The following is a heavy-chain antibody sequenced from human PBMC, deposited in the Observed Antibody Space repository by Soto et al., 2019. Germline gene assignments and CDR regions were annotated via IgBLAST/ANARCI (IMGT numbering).Heavy chain of an antibody. CDR1: EFTSSSYG. V-gene: IGHV3-21*01. J-gene: IGHJ4*02. CDR3: ARGGAYPGY. Sequence: EVQLVESGGGRVRLGGSLGFSGAASEFTSSSYGLNWVRQPPGKGLGWVSSISSSSSYIYNADSVKGRFTISRDNAKNSLYLQMNSLRDEDTAVYYCARGGAYPGYWGQGTLVTVSS. CDR2: ISSSSSYI.